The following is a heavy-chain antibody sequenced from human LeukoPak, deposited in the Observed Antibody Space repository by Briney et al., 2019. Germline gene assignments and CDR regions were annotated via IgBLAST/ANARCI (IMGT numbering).Heavy chain of an antibody. J-gene: IGHJ4*02. V-gene: IGHV3-64D*09. CDR1: GFTFSSYA. CDR3: VKDLSGSWPGGDY. D-gene: IGHD6-13*01. CDR2: ISSNGGST. Sequence: GGSLRLSCSASGFTFSSYAMHWVRQAPGKGLEYVSAISSNGGSTYYADSVKGRFTISRDNSKNTLYLQMSSLRAEDTAVYYCVKDLSGSWPGGDYWGQGTLVTVSS.